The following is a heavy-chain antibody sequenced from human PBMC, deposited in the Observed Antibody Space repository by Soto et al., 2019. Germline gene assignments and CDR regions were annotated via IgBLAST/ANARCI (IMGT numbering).Heavy chain of an antibody. Sequence: GSPRICCAASGLTVSSYWMHWVRQAPGMGLMWVSRINSDGTTTTYADSVKGRFTISRDNAKNTLYPQMNSLRAEDTAVYYCARVATGSYNWFDPWGPGTLVTVSS. V-gene: IGHV3-74*01. CDR3: ARVATGSYNWFDP. D-gene: IGHD1-26*01. CDR1: GLTVSSYW. CDR2: INSDGTTT. J-gene: IGHJ5*02.